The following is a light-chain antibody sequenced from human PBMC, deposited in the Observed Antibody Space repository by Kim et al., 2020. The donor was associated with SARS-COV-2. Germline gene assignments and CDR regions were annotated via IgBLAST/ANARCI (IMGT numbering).Light chain of an antibody. J-gene: IGLJ3*02. Sequence: SYELTQPPSVSVAPGKTARITCGGNNIGSKRVHWYQQKPGPAPVLVIYYDSDRPSGIPERFPGSNSGNTATLTISRVEAGDDADYYCQVWDSSSDHWV. CDR3: QVWDSSSDHWV. V-gene: IGLV3-21*04. CDR2: YDS. CDR1: NIGSKR.